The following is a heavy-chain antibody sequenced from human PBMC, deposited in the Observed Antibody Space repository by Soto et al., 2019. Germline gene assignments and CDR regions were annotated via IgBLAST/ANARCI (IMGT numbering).Heavy chain of an antibody. V-gene: IGHV4-61*01. Sequence: QVQLQESGPGLVKPAETLSLACTVSGGSVTSRTYYWSWIRQPPGKGLEWIGNIYYTGSTDYNPSLKSRVTISLDPSKNQFSLNLTSVTAADTAVYYCAREAEFDWLRQVDYWGQGILVTVSS. J-gene: IGHJ4*02. CDR2: IYYTGST. CDR1: GGSVTSRTYY. CDR3: AREAEFDWLRQVDY. D-gene: IGHD3-9*01.